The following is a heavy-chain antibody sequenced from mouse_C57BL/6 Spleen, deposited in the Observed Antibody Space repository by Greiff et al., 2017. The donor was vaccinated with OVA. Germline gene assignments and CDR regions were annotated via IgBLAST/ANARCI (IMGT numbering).Heavy chain of an antibody. CDR3: ARSDYYGTPYYAMDY. D-gene: IGHD2-1*01. J-gene: IGHJ4*01. CDR2: INPNYGTT. CDR1: GYSFTDYN. Sequence: EVKLMESGPELVKPGASVKISCKASGYSFTDYNMNWVKQSNGKSLEWIGVINPNYGTTSYNQKFKGKATLTVDQSSSTAYMQLNSLTSEDSAVYYCARSDYYGTPYYAMDYWGQGTSVTVSS. V-gene: IGHV1-39*01.